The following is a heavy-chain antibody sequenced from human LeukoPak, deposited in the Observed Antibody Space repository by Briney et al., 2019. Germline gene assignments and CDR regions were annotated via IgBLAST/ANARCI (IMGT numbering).Heavy chain of an antibody. Sequence: GGSLRLSCEASGFIFGSFWMAWVRQVPGKGLEWVANIHRDGIEKNYVDSLKGRFVVSRDNAKRTVYLQMNSLRAEDTAVYYCAREKVAAVYYYYYGMDVWGQGTTVTVSS. V-gene: IGHV3-7*01. CDR2: IHRDGIEK. J-gene: IGHJ6*02. CDR1: GFIFGSFW. CDR3: AREKVAAVYYYYYGMDV. D-gene: IGHD2-15*01.